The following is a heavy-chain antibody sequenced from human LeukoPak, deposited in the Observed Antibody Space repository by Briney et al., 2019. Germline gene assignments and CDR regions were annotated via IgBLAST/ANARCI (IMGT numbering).Heavy chain of an antibody. J-gene: IGHJ4*02. CDR1: GGSISISSYY. CDR2: IYYSGST. D-gene: IGHD6-19*01. CDR3: ARLRTGYSSGWYVGY. V-gene: IGHV4-39*01. Sequence: SETLSLTCTVCGGSISISSYYWGWIRQPPGKGLEWIGSIYYSGSTYYNPSLKSRVTISVDTSKNQFSLKLSSVTAADTAVYYCARLRTGYSSGWYVGYWGQGTLVTVSS.